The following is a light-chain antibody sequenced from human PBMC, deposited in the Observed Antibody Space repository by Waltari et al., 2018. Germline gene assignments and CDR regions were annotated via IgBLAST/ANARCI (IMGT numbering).Light chain of an antibody. CDR2: AAS. CDR3: QQSYSTPRT. V-gene: IGKV1-39*01. Sequence: DIQMTQSPSSLSASVGDRVTIPCRASQSISSHLNWYQQKPGKAPKLLIYAASSLQSGVPSRVSGSGSGTNFTLTISSLQPEDFATYYCQQSYSTPRTFGGGTKVEIK. J-gene: IGKJ4*01. CDR1: QSISSH.